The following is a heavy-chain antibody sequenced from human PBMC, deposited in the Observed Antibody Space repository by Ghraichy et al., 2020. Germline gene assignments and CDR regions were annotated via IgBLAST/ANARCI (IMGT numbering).Heavy chain of an antibody. J-gene: IGHJ4*02. CDR1: GFTFSSYA. CDR2: ISGSGGST. D-gene: IGHD3-22*01. Sequence: GGSLRLSCAASGFTFSSYAMSWVRQAPGKGLEWVSAISGSGGSTYYADSVKGRFTISRDTSKNTLYLQMNSLRAEDTAVYYCAKGNYYDSSGYRHPLDYWGQGTLVPVSS. CDR3: AKGNYYDSSGYRHPLDY. V-gene: IGHV3-23*01.